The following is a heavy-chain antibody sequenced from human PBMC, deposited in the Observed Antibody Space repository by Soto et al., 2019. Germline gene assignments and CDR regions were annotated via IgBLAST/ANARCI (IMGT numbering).Heavy chain of an antibody. Sequence: PGGSLRLSCAASGFTFSSYWMSWVRQAPGKGLEWVANIKQDGSEKYYVDSVKGRFTISRDNAKNSLYLQMNSLRAEDTAVYYCARLEGIIAEAGTVYYGMDVWGQGTTVTVSS. J-gene: IGHJ6*02. V-gene: IGHV3-7*03. CDR3: ARLEGIIAEAGTVYYGMDV. CDR2: IKQDGSEK. D-gene: IGHD6-13*01. CDR1: GFTFSSYW.